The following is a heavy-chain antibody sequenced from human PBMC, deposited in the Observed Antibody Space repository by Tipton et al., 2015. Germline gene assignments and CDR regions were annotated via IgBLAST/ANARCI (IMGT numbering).Heavy chain of an antibody. CDR2: IYTFGNT. V-gene: IGHV3-66*03. CDR1: GFTVSSNY. Sequence: SLRLSCAASGFTVSSNYMSWVRQAPGKGLEWVSVIYTFGNTYYADSVKGRFTRYRHEYKNTLYLQMSSLRAEDTAVYFCARDFAAGGGVWGGGARVTVSS. D-gene: IGHD2-15*01. J-gene: IGHJ6*04. CDR3: ARDFAAGGGV.